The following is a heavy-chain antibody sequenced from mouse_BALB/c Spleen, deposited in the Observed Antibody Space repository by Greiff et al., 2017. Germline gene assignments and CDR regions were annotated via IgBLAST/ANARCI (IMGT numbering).Heavy chain of an antibody. CDR1: GYSITSGYS. Sequence: ESGPDLVKPSQSLSLTCTVTGYSITSGYSWHWIRQFPGNKLEWMGYISYDGSNNYNPSLKNRISITRDTSKNQFFLKLNSVTTEDTATYYCAREESYYYGAWFAYWGQGTLVTVSA. D-gene: IGHD1-1*01. CDR2: ISYDGSN. CDR3: AREESYYYGAWFAY. J-gene: IGHJ3*01. V-gene: IGHV3-6*02.